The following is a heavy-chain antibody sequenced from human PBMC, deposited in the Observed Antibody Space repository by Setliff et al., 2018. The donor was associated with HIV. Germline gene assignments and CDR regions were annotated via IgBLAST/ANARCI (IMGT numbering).Heavy chain of an antibody. CDR3: ARGTKFVWGRWFDP. CDR1: GGSFSGYY. CDR2: RSDSGST. Sequence: PSETLSLTCAVYGGSFSGYYWSWIRQSPRNRLEWIGERSDSGSTNYNPPLRSRVTISMDTSKNQFSLRLSYVTAADTAMCYCARGTKFVWGRWFDPWGQGTPVTVSS. V-gene: IGHV4-34*01. J-gene: IGHJ5*02. D-gene: IGHD3-16*01.